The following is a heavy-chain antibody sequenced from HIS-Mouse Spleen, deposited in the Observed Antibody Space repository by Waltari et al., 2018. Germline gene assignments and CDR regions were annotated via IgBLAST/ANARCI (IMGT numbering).Heavy chain of an antibody. CDR3: AKKPPPLPVRDAFDI. D-gene: IGHD3-10*01. CDR1: GFTFSRYG. V-gene: IGHV3-30*18. CDR2: ISYDGSNK. J-gene: IGHJ3*02. Sequence: QVQLVESGGGVVQPGRSLRLSCAASGFTFSRYGLPWVRPAPGKGLEWVAVISYDGSNKYYADSVKGRFTISRDNSKNTLYLQMNSLRAEDTAVYYCAKKPPPLPVRDAFDIWGQGTMVTVSS.